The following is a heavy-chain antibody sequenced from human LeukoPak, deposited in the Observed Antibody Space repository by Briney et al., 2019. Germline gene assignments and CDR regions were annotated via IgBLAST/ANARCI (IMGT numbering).Heavy chain of an antibody. J-gene: IGHJ4*02. V-gene: IGHV3-7*01. D-gene: IGHD1-14*01. CDR2: IKEDGSEK. CDR1: GFRFSSYW. Sequence: PGGSLRLSCVASGFRFSSYWMSWVRQAPGKGLEWVANIKEDGSEKYYVDSLKGRFTISRDNAKNSLYLQMDSLRAEDTAVYYCARAGTDFAAYYFDYWGQGTLVTVSS. CDR3: ARAGTDFAAYYFDY.